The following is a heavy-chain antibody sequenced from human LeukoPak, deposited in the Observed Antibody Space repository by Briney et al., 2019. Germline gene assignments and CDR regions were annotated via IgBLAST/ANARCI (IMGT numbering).Heavy chain of an antibody. J-gene: IGHJ4*02. CDR2: IYPGDSDT. CDR1: GYSFTSYW. V-gene: IGHV5-51*01. CDR3: AARHEYSSFDY. D-gene: IGHD6-6*01. Sequence: GESLKISCKGSGYSFTSYWIGWVRQMPGKGLEWMGIIYPGDSDTRYSSSFQGQVTISADKSISTAYLQWSSLNASDTAMYYCAARHEYSSFDYWGQGTLVTVSS.